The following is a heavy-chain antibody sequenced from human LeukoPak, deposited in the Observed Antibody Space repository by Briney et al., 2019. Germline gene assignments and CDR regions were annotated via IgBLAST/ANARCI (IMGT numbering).Heavy chain of an antibody. J-gene: IGHJ4*02. CDR3: ARDAPTYSGSYGRVY. CDR2: IYTSGST. D-gene: IGHD1-26*01. Sequence: SQTLSLTCTVSGGSISSGSYYWSWLRQPAGKGLEWIGRIYTSGSTNYNPSLKSLVTISVDTSKNPFSLKLSPVTAADTAVYYCARDAPTYSGSYGRVYWGQGTLVTVSS. V-gene: IGHV4-61*02. CDR1: GGSISSGSYY.